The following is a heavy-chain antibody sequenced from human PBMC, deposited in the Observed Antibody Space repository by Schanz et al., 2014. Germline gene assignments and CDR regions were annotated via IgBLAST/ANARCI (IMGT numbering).Heavy chain of an antibody. D-gene: IGHD3-10*01. J-gene: IGHJ4*02. V-gene: IGHV3-30*03. Sequence: QVQLVESGGGLVKPGGSLRLSCAASGFIFNDYYMNWIRQAPGKGLEWVAVISYDGTNKYYADSVKGRFTISRDNSKNTLYLQMNSLRAEDTAVYYCARVRTIYGSGAMGYWGQGTLVTVSS. CDR2: ISYDGTNK. CDR1: GFIFNDYY. CDR3: ARVRTIYGSGAMGY.